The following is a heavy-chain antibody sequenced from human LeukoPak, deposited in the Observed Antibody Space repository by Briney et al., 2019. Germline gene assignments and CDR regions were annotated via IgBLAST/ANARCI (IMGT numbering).Heavy chain of an antibody. J-gene: IGHJ4*02. Sequence: TGGSLRLSCAASGFTFSSYVMSWVRQAPGKGLEWVSVIGGSGGTTYYADSVKGRFTISRDNSKNTLYLQMNSLRAEDTAVYYCARGAGYNYPYYFDYWGQGTLVTVSS. CDR2: IGGSGGTT. V-gene: IGHV3-23*01. CDR1: GFTFSSYV. D-gene: IGHD5-24*01. CDR3: ARGAGYNYPYYFDY.